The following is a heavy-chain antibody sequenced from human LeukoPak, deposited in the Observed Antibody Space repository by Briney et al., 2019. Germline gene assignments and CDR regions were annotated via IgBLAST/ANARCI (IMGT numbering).Heavy chain of an antibody. V-gene: IGHV3-23*01. D-gene: IGHD2-2*01. CDR2: ISGSGGST. J-gene: IGHJ4*02. Sequence: GGSLRLSCAASGFTFSSYAMSWVRQAPGKELEWVSAISGSGGSTYYADSVKGRFTISRDNSKNTLYLQMNSLRAEDTAVYYCAKVNCSSTSCYFDYWGQGTLVTVSS. CDR3: AKVNCSSTSCYFDY. CDR1: GFTFSSYA.